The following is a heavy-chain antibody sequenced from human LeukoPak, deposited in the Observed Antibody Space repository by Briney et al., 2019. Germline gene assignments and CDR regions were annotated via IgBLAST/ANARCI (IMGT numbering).Heavy chain of an antibody. J-gene: IGHJ6*03. CDR3: ARDLKGLWFGELDTYYYYMDV. CDR1: GGSISSSSYY. V-gene: IGHV4-39*07. D-gene: IGHD3-10*01. Sequence: PSETLSLTCTVSGGSISSSSYYWGWIRQPPGKGLEWIGSIYYSGSTYYNPSLKSRVTISVDTSKNQFSLKLSSVTAADTAVYYCARDLKGLWFGELDTYYYYMDVWGKGTTVTVSS. CDR2: IYYSGST.